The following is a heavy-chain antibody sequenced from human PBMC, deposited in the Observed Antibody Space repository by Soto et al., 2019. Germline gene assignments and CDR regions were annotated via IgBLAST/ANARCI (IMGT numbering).Heavy chain of an antibody. D-gene: IGHD5-12*01. Sequence: QVQLVESGGGVVQPGRSLRLSCAASGFTFSSYGMHWVRQAPGKGLEWVAVIWYDGSNKYYADSVKGRFTISRDNSKNTLYLQMNSLRAEDTAVYYGARDYDGGYGWYWGQGTLVTVSS. CDR2: IWYDGSNK. V-gene: IGHV3-33*01. CDR3: ARDYDGGYGWY. J-gene: IGHJ4*02. CDR1: GFTFSSYG.